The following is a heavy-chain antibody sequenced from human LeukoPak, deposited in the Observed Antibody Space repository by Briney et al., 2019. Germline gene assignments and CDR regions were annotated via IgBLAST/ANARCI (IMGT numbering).Heavy chain of an antibody. D-gene: IGHD7-27*01. CDR1: GLTFSDYY. CDR3: ARVLGKQYSTGFDP. CDR2: ISSSGSTI. V-gene: IGHV3-11*01. Sequence: GGSPRLSCAASGLTFSDYYMSWIRQAPGKGLEWVSYISSSGSTIYYADSVKGRFTISRDNAKNSLYLQMNSLRAEDTAVYYCARVLGKQYSTGFDPWGQGTLVTVSS. J-gene: IGHJ5*02.